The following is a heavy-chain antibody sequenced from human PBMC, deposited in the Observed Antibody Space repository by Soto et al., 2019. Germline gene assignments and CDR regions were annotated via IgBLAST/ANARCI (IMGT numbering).Heavy chain of an antibody. J-gene: IGHJ1*01. D-gene: IGHD1-26*01. V-gene: IGHV3-30*18. CDR1: GFTFSSYG. Sequence: GGSLRLSCAASGFTFSSYGMHWVRQAPGKGLEWVAVISYDGSNKYYADSVKGRFTISRDNSKNTLYLQMNSLRAEDTAVYYCAKDGNSGSYPLWGQGTLVTVSS. CDR3: AKDGNSGSYPL. CDR2: ISYDGSNK.